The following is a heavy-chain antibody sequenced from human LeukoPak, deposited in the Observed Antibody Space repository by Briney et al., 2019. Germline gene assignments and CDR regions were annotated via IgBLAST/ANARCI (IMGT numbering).Heavy chain of an antibody. CDR3: ARRSYCGGDCYGSDAFDI. V-gene: IGHV3-7*01. J-gene: IGHJ3*02. D-gene: IGHD2-21*02. Sequence: GGSLRLSCTASGFTFSTYWMSWVRQAPGKGLEWVANIKVDGSEKYYVDSVKGRFTISRDNAKNSLYLQMNSLRAEDTAVYYCARRSYCGGDCYGSDAFDIWGQGTMVTVSS. CDR2: IKVDGSEK. CDR1: GFTFSTYW.